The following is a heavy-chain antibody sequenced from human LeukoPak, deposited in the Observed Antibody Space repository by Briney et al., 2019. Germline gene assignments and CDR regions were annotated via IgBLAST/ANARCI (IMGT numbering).Heavy chain of an antibody. CDR1: GGSISSGGYY. Sequence: SETLSLTCTVSGGSISSGGYYWSWIRQPPGKGLEWIGYIYHSGSTYYNPSLKSRVTISVDRSKNQFSLKLSSVTAADTAVYYCARDQRTNGTRNFDYWGQGTLVTVSS. CDR3: ARDQRTNGTRNFDY. D-gene: IGHD2-8*01. CDR2: IYHSGST. V-gene: IGHV4-30-2*01. J-gene: IGHJ4*02.